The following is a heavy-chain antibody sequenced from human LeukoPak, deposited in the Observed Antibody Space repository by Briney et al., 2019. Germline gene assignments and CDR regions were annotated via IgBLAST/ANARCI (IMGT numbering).Heavy chain of an antibody. V-gene: IGHV3-48*01. J-gene: IGHJ4*02. CDR3: ARAYGSSSPFDY. D-gene: IGHD6-6*01. Sequence: GGSLRLSCAASGFTFSSYSMNWVRQAPGKGLEWVSYISSSSTIYYADSVKGRFTISRDNAKNSLYLQMNSLRAEDTAVYYCARAYGSSSPFDYWGQGTLVTVSS. CDR1: GFTFSSYS. CDR2: ISSSSTI.